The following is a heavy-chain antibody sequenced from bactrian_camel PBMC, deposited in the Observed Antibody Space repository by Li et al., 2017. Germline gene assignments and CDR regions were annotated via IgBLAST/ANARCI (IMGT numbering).Heavy chain of an antibody. CDR2: LWIGGATT. CDR3: AADYFCLASDYDTGAPFEYSY. V-gene: IGHV3-3*01. CDR1: RYTYKRNC. J-gene: IGHJ4*01. Sequence: PLVESGGGSVQAGGSLRLSCAAGRYTYKRNCMGWFRQRPGKDREGLAVLWIGGATTTYADSVKGRFTITRDKAKDLVYLQMNGLKPEDTGMYYCAADYFCLASDYDTGAPFEYSYWGQGTQVTVS. D-gene: IGHD4*01.